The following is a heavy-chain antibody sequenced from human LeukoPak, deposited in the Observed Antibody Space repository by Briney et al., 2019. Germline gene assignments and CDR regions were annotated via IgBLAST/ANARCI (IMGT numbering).Heavy chain of an antibody. D-gene: IGHD6-19*01. Sequence: QAGGSLRLSCAASGFTFSTYGMHWVRQAPGKGLEWLAVISYDGSNKYYAESVKGRLTISRDNSKNTMYLQMNSLRGEDTAVYYCAKDGIAVAEDWGQGTLVIVSS. CDR2: ISYDGSNK. V-gene: IGHV3-30*18. J-gene: IGHJ4*02. CDR3: AKDGIAVAED. CDR1: GFTFSTYG.